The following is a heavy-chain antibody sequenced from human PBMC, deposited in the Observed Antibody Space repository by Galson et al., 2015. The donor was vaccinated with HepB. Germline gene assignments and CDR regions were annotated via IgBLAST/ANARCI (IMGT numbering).Heavy chain of an antibody. CDR3: ARAIVVVITGNFDTGNFDI. D-gene: IGHD3-22*01. CDR2: INAGNGNT. V-gene: IGHV1-3*01. Sequence: SVKVSCKASGYTFTSYAMHWVRQAPGQRLEWMGWINAGNGNTKYSQKFQGRVTITRDTSASTAYMELSSLRSEDTTVYYCARAIVVVITGNFDTGNFDIWGQGTMVTVSS. CDR1: GYTFTSYA. J-gene: IGHJ3*02.